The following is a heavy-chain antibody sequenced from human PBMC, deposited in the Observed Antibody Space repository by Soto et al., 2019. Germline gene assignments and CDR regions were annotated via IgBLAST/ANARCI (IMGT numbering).Heavy chain of an antibody. J-gene: IGHJ4*02. CDR1: GYTFTGYY. Sequence: ASVKVSCKASGYTFTGYYMHWVRQAPGQGLEWMGWINPNSGGTNYAQKFQGWVTMTRDTSISTAYMELSRLRSDDTAVYYCARSIPYYYGSGSFFDYWGQGTLVTVSS. CDR3: ARSIPYYYGSGSFFDY. CDR2: INPNSGGT. V-gene: IGHV1-2*04. D-gene: IGHD3-10*01.